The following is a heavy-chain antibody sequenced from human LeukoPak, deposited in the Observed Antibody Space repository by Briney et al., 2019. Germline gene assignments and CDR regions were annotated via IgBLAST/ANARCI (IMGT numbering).Heavy chain of an antibody. Sequence: PGGSLRLSCAASGFTFDEYTMLWVRQPPGKGLEWVSLISWAGGSTYYAYSVKGRFTISRDSSKKSLYLQMNSLITEDTALYYCAKGGLERYFDPWGRGTLVTVS. CDR2: ISWAGGST. J-gene: IGHJ2*01. CDR3: AKGGLERYFDP. CDR1: GFTFDEYT. V-gene: IGHV3-43*01. D-gene: IGHD1-1*01.